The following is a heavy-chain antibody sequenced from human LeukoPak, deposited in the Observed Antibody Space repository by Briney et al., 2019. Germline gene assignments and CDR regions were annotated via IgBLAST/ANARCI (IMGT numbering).Heavy chain of an antibody. D-gene: IGHD1-7*01. CDR2: IRYDGSNK. J-gene: IGHJ2*01. CDR1: GFTFSSYG. CDR3: ASSPPTGTTWYFDL. Sequence: PGGSLRLSCAASGFTFSSYGMHWVRQAPGKGLEWVAFIRYDGSNKYYADSVKGRFTISRDNSKNTLFLQMGSLRADDMAVYYCASSPPTGTTWYFDLWGRGTLVTVSS. V-gene: IGHV3-30*02.